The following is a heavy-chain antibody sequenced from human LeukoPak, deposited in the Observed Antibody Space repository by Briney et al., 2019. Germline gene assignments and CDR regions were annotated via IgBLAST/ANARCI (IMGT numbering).Heavy chain of an antibody. CDR1: GFTFSSYA. V-gene: IGHV3-23*01. D-gene: IGHD1-26*01. CDR2: ISGSGGST. Sequence: EGSLRLSCAASGFTFSSYAMSWVRQAPGKGLEWVSTISGSGGSTYYADSVKGRFTISRDNSKNTLYLQMNSLRAEDTAAYYCAKLWDSGTYFYFDYWGQGTLVTVSS. J-gene: IGHJ4*02. CDR3: AKLWDSGTYFYFDY.